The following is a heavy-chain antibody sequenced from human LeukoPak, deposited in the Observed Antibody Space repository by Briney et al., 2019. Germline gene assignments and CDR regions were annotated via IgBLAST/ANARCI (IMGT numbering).Heavy chain of an antibody. J-gene: IGHJ4*02. CDR1: GFTFSNYA. D-gene: IGHD2-21*02. Sequence: GGSLRLSCAASGFTFSNYAMSWVRQAPGKGLEWVSAIVCNGGSTYYADSVKGRFTISRDNPKNTLYLQMNSLRAEDTAVYYCAKDKRGVVTAMRIYFDCWGQGTLVTVSS. V-gene: IGHV3-23*01. CDR2: IVCNGGST. CDR3: AKDKRGVVTAMRIYFDC.